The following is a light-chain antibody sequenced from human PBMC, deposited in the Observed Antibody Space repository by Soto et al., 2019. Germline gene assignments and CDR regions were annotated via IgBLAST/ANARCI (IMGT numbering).Light chain of an antibody. Sequence: DVVMTQSPLSLPVTLGQPASISCRSSYSLVSSDGKTYLNWFHQRPGQSPRRLIYKISERDSGVPDRFSGSGSGTDFTLKISRVEAEDVGIYYCMQSIHWPYTFGQGTKLEIK. CDR2: KIS. CDR1: YSLVSSDGKTY. CDR3: MQSIHWPYT. V-gene: IGKV2-30*01. J-gene: IGKJ2*01.